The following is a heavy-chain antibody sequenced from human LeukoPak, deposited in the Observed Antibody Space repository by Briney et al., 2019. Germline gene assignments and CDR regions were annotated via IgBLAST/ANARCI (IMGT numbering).Heavy chain of an antibody. CDR2: ISYDGSNK. CDR3: AKDRGYDILTGAYYYGMDV. J-gene: IGHJ6*02. CDR1: GFTFSSYC. D-gene: IGHD3-9*01. V-gene: IGHV3-30*18. Sequence: GGSLRLSCAASGFTFSSYCMHWVRQAPGKGLEWVAVISYDGSNKYYADSVKGRFTISRDNSKNTLYLQMNSLRAEDTAVYYCAKDRGYDILTGAYYYGMDVWGQGTTVTVSS.